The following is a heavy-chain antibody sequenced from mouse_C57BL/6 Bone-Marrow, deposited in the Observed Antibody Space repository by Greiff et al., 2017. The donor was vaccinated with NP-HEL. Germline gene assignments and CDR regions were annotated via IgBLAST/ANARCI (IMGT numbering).Heavy chain of an antibody. CDR3: ARDQGDYGTAWFAY. CDR2: ISYDGSN. D-gene: IGHD1-1*01. CDR1: GYSITSGYY. Sequence: VQLQQSGPGLVKPSQSLSLTCSVTGYSITSGYYWNWIRQFPGNKLEWMGYISYDGSNNYNPSLKNRISITRDTSKNQFFLKLNSVTTEDTATYYCARDQGDYGTAWFAYWGQGTLVTVSA. J-gene: IGHJ3*01. V-gene: IGHV3-6*01.